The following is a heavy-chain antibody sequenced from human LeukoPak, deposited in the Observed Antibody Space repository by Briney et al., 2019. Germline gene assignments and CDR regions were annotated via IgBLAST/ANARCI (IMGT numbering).Heavy chain of an antibody. Sequence: PSETLSLTCTVSGYSISSGYYWGWIRQPPGKGLEWIGSIYHSGSTYYNPSLKSRVTISVDTSKNQFSLKLSSVTAADTAVYYCARVPTVTFFDYWGQGTLVTVSS. CDR2: IYHSGST. J-gene: IGHJ4*02. D-gene: IGHD4-17*01. CDR3: ARVPTVTFFDY. CDR1: GYSISSGYY. V-gene: IGHV4-38-2*02.